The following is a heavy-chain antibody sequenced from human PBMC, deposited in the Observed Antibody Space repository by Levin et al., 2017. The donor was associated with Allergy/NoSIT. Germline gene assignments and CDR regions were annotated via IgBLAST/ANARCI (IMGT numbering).Heavy chain of an antibody. CDR1: GFTFGDYA. J-gene: IGHJ4*02. CDR3: TRWGFGGFDY. V-gene: IGHV3-49*03. Sequence: GESLKISCTASGFTFGDYAMSWFRQAPGKGLECVGFIRNKAFGATTEYAASVKGRFTISTDDSRSIAYPQMNSLKTDDTAVYYCTRWGFGGFDYWGQGTLVAVSS. D-gene: IGHD3-10*01. CDR2: IRNKAFGATT.